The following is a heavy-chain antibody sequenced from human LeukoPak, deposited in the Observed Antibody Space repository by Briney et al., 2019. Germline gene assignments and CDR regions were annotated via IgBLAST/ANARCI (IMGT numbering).Heavy chain of an antibody. CDR3: ARGSYYDILTGYSPDDAFDI. Sequence: SETLSLTCTVSGGSISSYYWSWIRQPAGKGLEWIGHIYTSGSTKYNPSLKSRVTMSVDTSKNQFSLKLSPVTAADTAVYYCARGSYYDILTGYSPDDAFDIWGQGTMVTVSS. CDR1: GGSISSYY. J-gene: IGHJ3*02. D-gene: IGHD3-9*01. V-gene: IGHV4-4*07. CDR2: IYTSGST.